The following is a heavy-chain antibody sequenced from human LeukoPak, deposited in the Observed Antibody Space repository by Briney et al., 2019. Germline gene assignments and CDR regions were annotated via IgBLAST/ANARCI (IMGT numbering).Heavy chain of an antibody. D-gene: IGHD2-2*01. CDR1: GGTFSSYA. CDR2: IIPIFGTA. J-gene: IGHJ1*01. CDR3: ASSRDCSSTSCSYFQH. V-gene: IGHV1-69*13. Sequence: ASVKVSCKASGGTFSSYAISWVRQAPGQGLEWMGGIIPIFGTANYAQKFQGRVTITADESTSTAYMELSSPRSEDTAVYYCASSRDCSSTSCSYFQHWGQGTLVTVSS.